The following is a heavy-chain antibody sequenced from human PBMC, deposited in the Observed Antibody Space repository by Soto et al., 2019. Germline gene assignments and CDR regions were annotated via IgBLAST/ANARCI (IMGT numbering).Heavy chain of an antibody. D-gene: IGHD3-22*01. Sequence: TLSLTCTVSGDSISSRFFYWAWIRQPPGKGLEWIGTFYYSGSPYYNPPLKSRVTISGDTSKNQFSLRLSSVTAADTAVYYCARLKYYYDSSGLYYFDYWGRGTLVTVSS. CDR2: FYYSGSP. CDR3: ARLKYYYDSSGLYYFDY. CDR1: GDSISSRFFY. V-gene: IGHV4-39*01. J-gene: IGHJ4*02.